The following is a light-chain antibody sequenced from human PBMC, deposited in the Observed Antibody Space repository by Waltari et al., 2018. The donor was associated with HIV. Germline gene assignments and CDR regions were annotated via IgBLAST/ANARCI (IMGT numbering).Light chain of an antibody. Sequence: QSALTQPASVSGSPGQSITISCTGTSSDVGGYNLVSWYQQHPGKAPKLMIYEVSKRPSGVAYRFSGSKAGNTAALTISGLQAEYDADYYCCAYAGSTTYVIFGGGTKLTVL. CDR2: EVS. CDR3: CAYAGSTTYVI. J-gene: IGLJ2*01. V-gene: IGLV2-23*02. CDR1: SSDVGGYNL.